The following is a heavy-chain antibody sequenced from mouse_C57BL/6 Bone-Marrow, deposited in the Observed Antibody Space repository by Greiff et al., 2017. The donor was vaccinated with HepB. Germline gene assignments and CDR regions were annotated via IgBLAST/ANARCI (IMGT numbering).Heavy chain of an antibody. CDR3: ARIDYYGSSLYYAMDY. Sequence: QVTLKESGPGILQPSQTLSLTCSFSGFSLSTFGMGVGWIRQPSGKGLEWLAHIWWDDDKYYNPALKRRLTISKDTSKTQVFLKIANVETADTATYYCARIDYYGSSLYYAMDYWGQGTSVTVSS. D-gene: IGHD1-1*01. J-gene: IGHJ4*01. V-gene: IGHV8-8*01. CDR2: IWWDDDK. CDR1: GFSLSTFGMG.